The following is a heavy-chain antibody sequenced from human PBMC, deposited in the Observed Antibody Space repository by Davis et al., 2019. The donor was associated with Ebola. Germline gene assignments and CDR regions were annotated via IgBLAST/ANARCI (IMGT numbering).Heavy chain of an antibody. CDR1: GFTFSSYA. J-gene: IGHJ4*02. CDR3: AREGCSTNTCLDFFDY. CDR2: ISSSSSYT. V-gene: IGHV3-21*05. D-gene: IGHD2-2*01. Sequence: GESLKISCAASGFTFSSYAMSWVRQAPGKGLEWISYISSSSSYTNYADSVKGRFTISRDNAKTSLYLQMNSLRAEDTAVYYCAREGCSTNTCLDFFDYWGQGTLVTVSS.